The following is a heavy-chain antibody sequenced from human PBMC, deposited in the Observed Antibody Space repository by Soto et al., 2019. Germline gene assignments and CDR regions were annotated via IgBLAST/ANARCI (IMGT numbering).Heavy chain of an antibody. D-gene: IGHD6-13*01. CDR3: ARHSDKYVSSWYGLGY. V-gene: IGHV4-39*01. J-gene: IGHJ4*02. Sequence: QLQLQESGPGLVKPSEPLSLTCTVSGDSFTIDSYYWAWIRQPPGKGLEWLGTISHSGTTFHNPALHSPLTMSVDTSKNQFSLNLSSVTAADTALYYCARHSDKYVSSWYGLGYWGQGTLVTVSS. CDR2: ISHSGTT. CDR1: GDSFTIDSYY.